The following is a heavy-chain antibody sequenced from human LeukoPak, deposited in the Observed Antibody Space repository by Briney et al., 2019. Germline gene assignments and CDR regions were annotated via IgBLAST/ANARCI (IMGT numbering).Heavy chain of an antibody. CDR1: GFTFSSYG. CDR3: AKDMVVTPVYFQH. V-gene: IGHV3-33*06. Sequence: GGSLRLSCAASGFTFSSYGMHWVRQAPGKGLEWVAVIWHDGSNKYYADSVKGRFTISRDNSKNTLYLQMNSLRAEDTAVYYCAKDMVVTPVYFQHWGQGTLVTVSS. CDR2: IWHDGSNK. D-gene: IGHD4-23*01. J-gene: IGHJ1*01.